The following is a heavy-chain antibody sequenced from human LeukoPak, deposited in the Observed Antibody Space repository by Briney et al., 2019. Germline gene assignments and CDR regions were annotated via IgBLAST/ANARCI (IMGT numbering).Heavy chain of an antibody. V-gene: IGHV3-48*03. CDR2: ISSSGSSI. Sequence: GGSLRLSCVASGFTFSSYEMNWVRQAPGKGLEWVSYISSSGSSIYYADSVKGRFTISRDNAKNSLYLQMNSLRAEDTAVYHCVRQYYYGSGSYLWAPDYWGQGTLVTVSS. CDR1: GFTFSSYE. CDR3: VRQYYYGSGSYLWAPDY. J-gene: IGHJ4*02. D-gene: IGHD3-10*01.